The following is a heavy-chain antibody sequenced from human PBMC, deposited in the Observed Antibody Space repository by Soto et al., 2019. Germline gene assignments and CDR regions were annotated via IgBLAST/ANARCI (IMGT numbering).Heavy chain of an antibody. CDR3: ARDRATTAPYYYYGMDV. D-gene: IGHD4-17*01. V-gene: IGHV3-33*01. CDR1: GFTFSSYG. CDR2: IWYDGSNK. Sequence: QVQLVESGGGVVQPGRSLRLSCAASGFTFSSYGMHWVRQAPGKGLEWVAVIWYDGSNKYYADSVKGRFTISRDNSKNTLYLQMNSLRAEDTAVYYCARDRATTAPYYYYGMDVWDQGTTVTVSS. J-gene: IGHJ6*02.